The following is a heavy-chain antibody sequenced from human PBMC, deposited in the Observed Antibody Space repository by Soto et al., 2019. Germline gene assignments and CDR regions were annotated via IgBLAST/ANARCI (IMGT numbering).Heavy chain of an antibody. J-gene: IGHJ5*02. Sequence: QVQLVQSGGEVKKPGASVRVSCKASGYTFNSYGISWVRQAPGQGLEWRGWLNTYNGNTNYAQKFQGRVSMTTDTFTSTAYLELRSLGSDDTAVYYCARDVLYSTSGDGRFDPWGQGTLVTVSS. V-gene: IGHV1-18*01. CDR3: ARDVLYSTSGDGRFDP. CDR2: LNTYNGNT. D-gene: IGHD6-6*01. CDR1: GYTFNSYG.